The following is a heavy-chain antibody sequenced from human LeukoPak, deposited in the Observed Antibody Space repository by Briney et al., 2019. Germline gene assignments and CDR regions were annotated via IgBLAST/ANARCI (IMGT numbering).Heavy chain of an antibody. V-gene: IGHV3-33*01. J-gene: IGHJ4*02. Sequence: PGGSLRLSCVASGFAFSSHGMHWVRQAPGKGLEWVAVIWCDGSEKYYADSVKGRFIISRDNSKNMLYLQMNSLRADDTAVYYCARWGNNKILDYWGQGTLVTVSS. CDR3: ARWGNNKILDY. CDR2: IWCDGSEK. D-gene: IGHD7-27*01. CDR1: GFAFSSHG.